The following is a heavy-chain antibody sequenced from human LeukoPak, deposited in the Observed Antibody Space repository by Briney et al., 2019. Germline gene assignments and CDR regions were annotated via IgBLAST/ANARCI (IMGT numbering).Heavy chain of an antibody. Sequence: GGSLRLSCAASGFTVSSNYMTWVRQAPGKGLEWVSVIYSGGSTYYADSVKGRFTISRDTSRSTLYLQMNSLRAEDTAIYYCAKDLMRDRWFGESWGQGTLVIVSS. V-gene: IGHV3-53*05. D-gene: IGHD3-10*01. CDR3: AKDLMRDRWFGES. J-gene: IGHJ5*02. CDR2: IYSGGST. CDR1: GFTVSSNY.